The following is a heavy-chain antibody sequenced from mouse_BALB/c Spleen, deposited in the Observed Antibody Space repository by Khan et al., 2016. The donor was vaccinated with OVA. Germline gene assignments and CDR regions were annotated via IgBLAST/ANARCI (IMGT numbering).Heavy chain of an antibody. D-gene: IGHD1-1*01. CDR1: GFTFSDYF. CDR2: ISNGGGST. Sequence: EVELVESGRGLVQPGGSLKLSCATSGFTFSDYFMYWVRQTPEKRLEWVAYISNGGGSTYYPDTVTGRFTISRDNAKNTLYLQMSRLKSEDTAMXYCARGTTVGAFDYWGQGTTLTVSS. J-gene: IGHJ2*01. V-gene: IGHV5-12*02. CDR3: ARGTTVGAFDY.